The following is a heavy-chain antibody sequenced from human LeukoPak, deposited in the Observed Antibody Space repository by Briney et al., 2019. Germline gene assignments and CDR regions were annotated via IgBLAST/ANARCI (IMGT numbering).Heavy chain of an antibody. Sequence: GRSLRLSCAASGFTFSNYAMNWVRQAPGKGLEWVSGLSGSGGNTFYAASVRGRFTISRDNSKNTLYLHMSSLRDEDTAIYYCAKDSRGWKPYWCDYWGQGTLVTVSS. J-gene: IGHJ4*02. V-gene: IGHV3-23*01. CDR3: AKDSRGWKPYWCDY. CDR2: LSGSGGNT. D-gene: IGHD2-8*02. CDR1: GFTFSNYA.